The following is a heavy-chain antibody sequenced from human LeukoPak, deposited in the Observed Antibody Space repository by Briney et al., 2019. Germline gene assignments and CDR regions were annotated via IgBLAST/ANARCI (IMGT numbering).Heavy chain of an antibody. Sequence: GGSLRLSCAASGFTFSSYAMSWVRQAPGKGLEWVANIKQDGSEKYYVDSVKGRFTISRDNAKNSLYLQMNSLRAEDTAVYYCARSRLLWFGERRDAFDIWGQGTMVTVSS. CDR1: GFTFSSYA. V-gene: IGHV3-7*01. CDR3: ARSRLLWFGERRDAFDI. J-gene: IGHJ3*02. CDR2: IKQDGSEK. D-gene: IGHD3-10*01.